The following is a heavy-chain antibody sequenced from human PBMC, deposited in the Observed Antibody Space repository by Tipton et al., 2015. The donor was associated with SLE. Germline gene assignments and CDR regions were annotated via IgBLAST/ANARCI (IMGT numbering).Heavy chain of an antibody. V-gene: IGHV4-39*07. CDR3: ASPPSPGFSSSPGF. CDR2: VFDTGYT. D-gene: IGHD6-13*01. CDR1: GGRIRNSPYY. J-gene: IGHJ4*02. Sequence: TLSLTCHVAGGRIRNSPYYWAWIRQPRGKRLEWIGSVFDTGYTAYNPSLEGRMSISVDTSTNQFSLTLNSVTAADTAVYYCASPPSPGFSSSPGFWGRGILVTVSS.